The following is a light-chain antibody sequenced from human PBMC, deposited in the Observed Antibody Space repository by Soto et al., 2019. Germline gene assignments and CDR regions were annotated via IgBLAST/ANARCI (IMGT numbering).Light chain of an antibody. CDR1: QSVLYSSNNRNY. CDR2: WAS. J-gene: IGKJ2*01. V-gene: IGKV4-1*01. Sequence: DIVMTQSPDSLAVSLGESATINCRSSQSVLYSSNNRNYLAWYQQKPGQPPKLLIYWASTREFGVPDRFSGSGSGTDFTLTISSLQSEDVAVYYCQHYYSTPYIFGQGTRLEIK. CDR3: QHYYSTPYI.